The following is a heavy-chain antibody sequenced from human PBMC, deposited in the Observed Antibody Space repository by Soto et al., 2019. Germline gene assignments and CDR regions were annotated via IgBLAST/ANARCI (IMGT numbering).Heavy chain of an antibody. Sequence: QVQLVQSGPEVKKPAASVQVSSKASGYPFTSYGIVWVRQAPGQGLEWMGWISPYSGETRYTEKFQDRLTLTTDRSTSTAYMDLRSLTSDDTAVYFCARGPVAGSDFWGQGTLVIVSS. J-gene: IGHJ4*02. CDR3: ARGPVAGSDF. D-gene: IGHD6-19*01. CDR2: ISPYSGET. V-gene: IGHV1-18*01. CDR1: GYPFTSYG.